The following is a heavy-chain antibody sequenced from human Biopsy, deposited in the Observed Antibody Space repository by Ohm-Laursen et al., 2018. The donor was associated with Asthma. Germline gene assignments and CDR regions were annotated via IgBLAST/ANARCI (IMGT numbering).Heavy chain of an antibody. V-gene: IGHV7-4-1*02. J-gene: IGHJ4*02. D-gene: IGHD3-16*01. CDR3: ARMISYYDEMRDPFFDY. CDR1: DYIFPRYY. CDR2: INTNTGNP. Sequence: GASVKVSCKPSDYIFPRYYISWVRQAPGQGLEWMGWINTNTGNPTYAQGFTGRFVFSLDTSVNTAHLQISSLKAEDTAVYFCARMISYYDEMRDPFFDYWGQGTLVTVSS.